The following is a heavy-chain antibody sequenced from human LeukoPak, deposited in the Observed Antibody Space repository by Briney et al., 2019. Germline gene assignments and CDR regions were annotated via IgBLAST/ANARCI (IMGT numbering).Heavy chain of an antibody. CDR2: IWYDGSNK. V-gene: IGHV3-33*08. CDR1: GFTFSSYG. CDR3: ARDGFHDYAWGSYRHLDY. D-gene: IGHD3-16*02. Sequence: HAGGSLRLSCAASGFTFSSYGMHWVRQAPGKGLEWVALIWYDGSNKYYADSVKGRFTISRDNSKKTLYLQMSSLRAEDTAVYFCARDGFHDYAWGSYRHLDYWGQGTLVTVSS. J-gene: IGHJ4*02.